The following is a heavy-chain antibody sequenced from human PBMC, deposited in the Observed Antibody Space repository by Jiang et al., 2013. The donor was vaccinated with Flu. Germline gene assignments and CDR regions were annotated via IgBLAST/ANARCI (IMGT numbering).Heavy chain of an antibody. D-gene: IGHD2-21*02. CDR3: VRDGAYCTGGDCFPQVDY. CDR1: GGSINSGGVY. J-gene: IGHJ4*02. V-gene: IGHV4-31*03. CDR2: IYYSGSA. Sequence: LVKPSQTLSLTCTVSGGSINSGGVYWSWIRQHPGKGLEWIGYIYYSGSAYYNPSLKNRITISIDTSKNQFSLKLSSVTAADTAVYYCVRDGAYCTGGDCFPQVDYWGQGTLVTVSS.